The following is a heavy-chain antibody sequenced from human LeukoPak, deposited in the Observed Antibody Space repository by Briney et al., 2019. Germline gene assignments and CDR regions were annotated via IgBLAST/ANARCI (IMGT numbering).Heavy chain of an antibody. V-gene: IGHV4-39*07. CDR2: IYHSGST. CDR1: GGSISSSGYY. D-gene: IGHD4-17*01. Sequence: PSETLSLTCTVSGGSISSSGYYWGWIRQPPGKGLEWIGSIYHSGSTYYNPSLKSRVTISVDTSKNQFSLKLSSVTAADTAVYYCARDLHRYGAYYFDYWGQGTLVTVSS. CDR3: ARDLHRYGAYYFDY. J-gene: IGHJ4*02.